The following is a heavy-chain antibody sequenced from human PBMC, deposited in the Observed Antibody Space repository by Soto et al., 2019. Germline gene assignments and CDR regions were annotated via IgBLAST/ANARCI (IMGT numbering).Heavy chain of an antibody. D-gene: IGHD6-19*01. Sequence: QITLKESGPTLVKPTQTLTLTCTFSGFSLSSTRVAVGWIRQPPGKALEWLALIYWDDDKRYSPFLKSRLTITKHTSKNQVVLTMTNMDPVDTATYYCAHSVVAGLGYYFAYWGQGTLVTVSS. CDR2: IYWDDDK. CDR1: GFSLSSTRVA. CDR3: AHSVVAGLGYYFAY. J-gene: IGHJ4*02. V-gene: IGHV2-5*02.